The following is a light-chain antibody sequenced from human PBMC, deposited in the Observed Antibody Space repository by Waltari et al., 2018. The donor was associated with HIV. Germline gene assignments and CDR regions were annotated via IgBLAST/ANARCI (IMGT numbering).Light chain of an antibody. Sequence: QSVLTQPPSASGTPGQRVTISCSGSSSNIGSYYVYWYHQLPGTAPKLFIYRNNQVPSGVPDRFSGSKSGTSASLAISGLRSEDEADYYCAAWDGSHVVFGGGTKLTVL. CDR2: RNN. V-gene: IGLV1-47*01. J-gene: IGLJ2*01. CDR1: SSNIGSYY. CDR3: AAWDGSHVV.